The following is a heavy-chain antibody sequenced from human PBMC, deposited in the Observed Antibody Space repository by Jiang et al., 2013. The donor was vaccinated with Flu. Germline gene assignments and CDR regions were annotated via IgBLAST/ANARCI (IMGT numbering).Heavy chain of an antibody. V-gene: IGHV4-59*01. CDR2: IYYSGST. D-gene: IGHD6-13*01. J-gene: IGHJ5*02. CDR3: ARGRIAAAGMCWWFDP. CDR1: GGSISSYY. Sequence: GPGLVKPSETLSLTCTVSGGSISSYYWSWIRQPPGKGLEWIGYIYYSGSTNYNPSLKSRVTISVDTSKNQFSLKLSSVTAADTAVYYCARGRIAAAGMCWWFDP.